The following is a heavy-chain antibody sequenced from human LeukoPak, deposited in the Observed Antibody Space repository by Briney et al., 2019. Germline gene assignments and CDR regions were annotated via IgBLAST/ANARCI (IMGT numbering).Heavy chain of an antibody. V-gene: IGHV4-39*07. CDR3: ARAEGAASHI. CDR1: GGSISSSSYY. J-gene: IGHJ3*02. CDR2: IHYSGGA. Sequence: SETLSLTCTVSGGSISSSSYYWSWIRQPPGKGLEWIGHIHYSGGADYNPSLKSRVSMSLDTSKNHFSLRLTSVTAADTGVYFCARAEGAASHIWGQGTMVSVSS. D-gene: IGHD3-16*01.